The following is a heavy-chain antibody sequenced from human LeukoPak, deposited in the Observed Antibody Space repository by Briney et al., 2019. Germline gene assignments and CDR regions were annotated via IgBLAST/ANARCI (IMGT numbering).Heavy chain of an antibody. CDR3: AQEFRGSRSYYYMDV. Sequence: SETLSLTCTVSGGSISSYYWSWIRQPPGKGLEWIGYIYYSGSTNYNPSLKSRVTISVDTSKNQFSLKLSSVTAADTAVYYCAQEFRGSRSYYYMDVWGKGXTXTVSS. CDR2: IYYSGST. CDR1: GGSISSYY. V-gene: IGHV4-59*01. J-gene: IGHJ6*03. D-gene: IGHD3-10*01.